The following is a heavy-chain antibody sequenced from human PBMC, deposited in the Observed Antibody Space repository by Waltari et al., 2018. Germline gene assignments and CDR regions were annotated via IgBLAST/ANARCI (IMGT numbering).Heavy chain of an antibody. CDR1: GIIVSANY. CDR3: ARPGEGPSSH. CDR2: IYSAGRT. D-gene: IGHD4-17*01. Sequence: EVQLVESGGGLIQPGGSLGLCCAASGIIVSANYMNWVRQAPGKGPQWVSVIYSAGRTYYADSVKGRFTISRDNTKNTVYLQMNNLKTEDTAVYYCARPGEGPSSHWGQGTLVTVSS. J-gene: IGHJ4*02. V-gene: IGHV3-53*01.